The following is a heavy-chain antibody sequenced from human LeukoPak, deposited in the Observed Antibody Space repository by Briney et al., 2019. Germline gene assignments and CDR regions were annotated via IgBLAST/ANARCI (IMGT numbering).Heavy chain of an antibody. Sequence: SETLSLTCTVSGGSISSYYWSWIRQPPGKGLEWIGYIYYSGSTNYNPSLKSRVTISVDTSKNQFSLKLSSVTAADTAVYYCARPTDHYDSSGYPKHDAFDIWGQGTMVTVSS. CDR3: ARPTDHYDSSGYPKHDAFDI. CDR1: GGSISSYY. V-gene: IGHV4-59*01. D-gene: IGHD3-22*01. J-gene: IGHJ3*02. CDR2: IYYSGST.